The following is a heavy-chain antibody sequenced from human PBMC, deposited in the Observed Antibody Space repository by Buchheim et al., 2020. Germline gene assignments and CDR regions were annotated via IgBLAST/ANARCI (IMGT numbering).Heavy chain of an antibody. CDR1: GGSISSGDYY. J-gene: IGHJ4*02. Sequence: QVQLQESGPGLVKPSQTLSLTCTVSGGSISSGDYYWSWSRQPPGKGLEWIGYIYYSGSTYYNPSLKSRVTISVDTSKNQTSLKLSSVTAADTAVYYCAREVPSDFWSGYQFDYWGQGTL. CDR2: IYYSGST. V-gene: IGHV4-30-4*01. D-gene: IGHD3-3*01. CDR3: AREVPSDFWSGYQFDY.